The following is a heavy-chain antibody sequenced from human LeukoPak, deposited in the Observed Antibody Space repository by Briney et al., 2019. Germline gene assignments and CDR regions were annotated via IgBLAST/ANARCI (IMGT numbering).Heavy chain of an antibody. CDR2: ISYDGSNK. CDR1: GFTFSSYA. V-gene: IGHV3-30-3*01. CDR3: ARASLGQLWFGGIDY. Sequence: GRSLRLSCAASGFTFSSYAMHWVRQAPGKGLEWVAVISYDGSNKYYADSVKGRFTISRDNSKNTLYLQMNSLRAEDTAVYYCARASLGQLWFGGIDYWGQGTLVTVSS. D-gene: IGHD3-10*01. J-gene: IGHJ4*02.